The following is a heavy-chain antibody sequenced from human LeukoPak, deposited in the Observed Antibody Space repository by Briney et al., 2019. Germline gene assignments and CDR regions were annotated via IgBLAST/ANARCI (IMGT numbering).Heavy chain of an antibody. CDR1: GFTFSSYS. V-gene: IGHV3-21*01. CDR3: ARGLESYYDSSGYHPRYFDY. CDR2: ISSSSSYI. D-gene: IGHD3-22*01. Sequence: GGSLRLSCAASGFTFSSYSMNWVRQAPGKGLEWVSSISSSSSYIYYADSVEGRFTISRDNAKNSLYLQMNSLRAEDTAVYYCARGLESYYDSSGYHPRYFDYWGQGTLVTVSS. J-gene: IGHJ4*02.